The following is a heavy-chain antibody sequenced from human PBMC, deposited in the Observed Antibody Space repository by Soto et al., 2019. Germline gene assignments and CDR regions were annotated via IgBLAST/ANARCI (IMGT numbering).Heavy chain of an antibody. CDR3: ARGAEWQGAFDI. D-gene: IGHD3-3*01. V-gene: IGHV1-8*01. CDR1: GYTFTSYD. Sequence: QVQLVQSGAEVKKPGASVKVSCKASGYTFTSYDINWVRQATGQGLEWMGWMNPNSGNTGYAQKFQGRVTLTRNASIDTAYVELSSLRAEDTAVDYWARGAEWQGAFDIWGRGTMVTVSS. CDR2: MNPNSGNT. J-gene: IGHJ3*02.